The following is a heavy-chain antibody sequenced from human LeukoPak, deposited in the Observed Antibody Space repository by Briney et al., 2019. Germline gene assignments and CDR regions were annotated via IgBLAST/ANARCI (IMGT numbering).Heavy chain of an antibody. CDR1: GFSLRNYW. D-gene: IGHD2-2*01. Sequence: PGGSLRLSCVASGFSLRNYWMSWVRQAPGKGLEWVANIKQDESEKYYADSVKGRFTISRDNSKNTLYLQMNSLRAEDTAVYYCATSYCISTSCQTRRAFDIWGQGTMVTVSS. CDR3: ATSYCISTSCQTRRAFDI. V-gene: IGHV3-7*01. CDR2: IKQDESEK. J-gene: IGHJ3*02.